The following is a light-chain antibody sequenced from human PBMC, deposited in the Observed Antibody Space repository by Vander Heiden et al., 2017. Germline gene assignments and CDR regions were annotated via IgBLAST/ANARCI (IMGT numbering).Light chain of an antibody. CDR3: QQSYSTTRST. Sequence: DIQMTQTPSSLSASVRDSVTIPCRASQSIDNCLFWYQQKPAKDPKLLIYAAAKLESWVPSRFSGSGSGTHVSLTISSLQPEDSATYFCQQSYSTTRSTFGLGTRLEIE. CDR2: AAA. J-gene: IGKJ5*01. V-gene: IGKV1-39*01. CDR1: QSIDNC.